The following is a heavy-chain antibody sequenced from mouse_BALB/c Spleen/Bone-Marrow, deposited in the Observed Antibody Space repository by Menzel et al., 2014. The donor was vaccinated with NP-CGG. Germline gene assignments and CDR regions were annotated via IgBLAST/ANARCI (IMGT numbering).Heavy chain of an antibody. CDR2: IYTNDGST. Sequence: EVNLVESGGGLVKVGESLKLSCAASGLTFSTYYMSWVRQTPEKRLELVAAIYTNDGSTYYPDTVKGRFAISRDNAKNTLYLQMSSLKSEDTALYYCARRAFYALDYWGQGTSVTVSS. CDR3: ARRAFYALDY. V-gene: IGHV5-6-2*01. J-gene: IGHJ4*01. CDR1: GLTFSTYY.